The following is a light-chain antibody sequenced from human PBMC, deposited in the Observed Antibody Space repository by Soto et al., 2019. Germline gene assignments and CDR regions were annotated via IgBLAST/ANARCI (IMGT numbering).Light chain of an antibody. V-gene: IGKV1-5*01. CDR1: QSISSW. J-gene: IGKJ1*01. CDR3: QQYDSYSQK. Sequence: DIQMTQSPSTLSASVGDRVTITCRARQSISSWLALSQQKPVKAPKLLIYDASRLESGVPSRFSGSGSGTECTLTISSLQPDDFATSYCQQYDSYSQKFGQGTQVAIK. CDR2: DAS.